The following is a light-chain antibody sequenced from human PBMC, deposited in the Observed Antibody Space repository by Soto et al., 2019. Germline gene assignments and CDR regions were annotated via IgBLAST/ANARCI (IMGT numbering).Light chain of an antibody. CDR3: QQFQSYALT. V-gene: IGKV1-13*02. Sequence: AIQLTQSPSSLSASVGDRVTITCRASQGISSALAWYQHKPGRAPRLLIYAASSLQSGVPSRFSGSGSGTDFTLTISSLQPEDFATYYCQQFQSYALTFGGGTKVEIK. J-gene: IGKJ4*01. CDR2: AAS. CDR1: QGISSA.